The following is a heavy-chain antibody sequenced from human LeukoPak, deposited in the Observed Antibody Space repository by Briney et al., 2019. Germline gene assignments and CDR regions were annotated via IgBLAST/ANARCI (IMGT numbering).Heavy chain of an antibody. D-gene: IGHD5-18*01. CDR1: GFTFSSYA. CDR2: ISGSGGST. V-gene: IGHV3-23*01. CDR3: AKVGIQLYYFDY. Sequence: GGSLRLSCAASGFTFSSYAMSWVRQAPGKGLEWVSAISGSGGSTYYADSVKGRFTIPRDNSKNTLYLQMNSLRAEDTAVYYCAKVGIQLYYFDYWGQGTLVTVSS. J-gene: IGHJ4*02.